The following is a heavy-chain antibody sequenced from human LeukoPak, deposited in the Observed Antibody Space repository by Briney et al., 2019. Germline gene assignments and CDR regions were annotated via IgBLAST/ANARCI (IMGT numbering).Heavy chain of an antibody. D-gene: IGHD3-10*01. CDR3: GRAGFGTAYNRFYYYMDV. J-gene: IGHJ6*03. Sequence: SETLSLTCEVSNYPITSDYYWAWIRQPPGQGLEWIGQIFHSGIAHYNPSLKSRVTMSVDTSRSQFSVNLNSVTAADTAVYYCGRAGFGTAYNRFYYYMDVWGKGTTVTVSS. CDR1: NYPITSDYY. V-gene: IGHV4-38-2*01. CDR2: IFHSGIA.